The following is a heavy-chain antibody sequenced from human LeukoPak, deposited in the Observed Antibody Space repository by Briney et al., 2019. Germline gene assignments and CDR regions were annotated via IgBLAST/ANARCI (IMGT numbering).Heavy chain of an antibody. CDR3: ARGLKYYHDSSGYYGGDY. D-gene: IGHD3-22*01. J-gene: IGHJ4*02. CDR1: GFIFNDFY. V-gene: IGHV3-11*01. CDR2: ISNGGDTT. Sequence: PGGSLRLSCAASGFIFNDFYMSWIRQAPGKGLEWISYISNGGDTTYYAASVRGRFTISRDNADNPVSLQLESLRDEDTGIYYCARGLKYYHDSSGYYGGDYWGQGTPVTVSS.